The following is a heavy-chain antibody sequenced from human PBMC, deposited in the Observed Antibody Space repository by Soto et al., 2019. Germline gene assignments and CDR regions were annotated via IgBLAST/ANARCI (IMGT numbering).Heavy chain of an antibody. CDR3: ARDRLTTVTTNIY. V-gene: IGHV3-30-3*01. Sequence: QVQLVESGGGVVQPGRSLRLSCAASGFTFSSYAMHWVRQAPGKGLEWVAVISYDGSNKYYADSVKGRFTISRDNSKNTLYLQMNSRIAEDTAVYYCARDRLTTVTTNIYWGQGTLVTVSS. CDR1: GFTFSSYA. CDR2: ISYDGSNK. D-gene: IGHD4-17*01. J-gene: IGHJ4*02.